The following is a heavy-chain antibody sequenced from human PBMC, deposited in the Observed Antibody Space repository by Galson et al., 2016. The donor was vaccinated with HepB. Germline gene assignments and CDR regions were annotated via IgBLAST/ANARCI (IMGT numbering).Heavy chain of an antibody. Sequence: QSGAEVKKPGESLKISCKGSGYSFTSYWIGWVRQMPGKGLEWMGIIYPGDSDTTYSPSFQGQVTISADKSISTAYLQWSSLQASDTAMYYCARAYFDFSSGRTHQGGFDYWGQGTLVTVSS. D-gene: IGHD3-3*01. V-gene: IGHV5-51*01. J-gene: IGHJ4*02. CDR1: GYSFTSYW. CDR2: IYPGDSDT. CDR3: ARAYFDFSSGRTHQGGFDY.